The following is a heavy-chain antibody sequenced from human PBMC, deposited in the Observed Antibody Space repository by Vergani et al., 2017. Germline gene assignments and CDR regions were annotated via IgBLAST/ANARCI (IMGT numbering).Heavy chain of an antibody. Sequence: QVQLVQSGAEVKKPGASVKVSCKASGYTFTSYYMHWVRQAPGQGLEWMGIINPSGGSTSYAQKFQGRVTMTRDTSTSTVYMELSSLRSEDTAVYYCARGVQGAVAGTSVFHYYDGMDVWGQGTTVTVSS. CDR2: INPSGGST. CDR3: ARGVQGAVAGTSVFHYYDGMDV. D-gene: IGHD6-19*01. V-gene: IGHV1-46*01. CDR1: GYTFTSYY. J-gene: IGHJ6*02.